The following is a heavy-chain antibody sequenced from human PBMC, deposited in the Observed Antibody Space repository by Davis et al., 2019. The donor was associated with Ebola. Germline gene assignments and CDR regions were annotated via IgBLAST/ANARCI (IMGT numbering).Heavy chain of an antibody. CDR1: GGSFTAYY. CDR3: ASGPSVAGWDY. CDR2: INHSGST. V-gene: IGHV4-34*01. D-gene: IGHD6-19*01. Sequence: SETLSLTCAAYGGSFTAYYCSWIRQPPGKGRDSLGEINHSGSTNYNPSLKSRVTMSVDTSKNQFSLKLTSVTAADTAVYYCASGPSVAGWDYWGQGTLVTVSS. J-gene: IGHJ4*02.